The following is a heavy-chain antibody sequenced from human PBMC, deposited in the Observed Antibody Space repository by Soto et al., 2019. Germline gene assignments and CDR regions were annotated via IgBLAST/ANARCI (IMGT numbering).Heavy chain of an antibody. J-gene: IGHJ6*02. V-gene: IGHV1-69*12. CDR3: ARGDATKIVVTTYYAMDV. D-gene: IGHD3-9*01. CDR1: GGSLSNYG. CDR2: IIPVFGTA. Sequence: QVQLVQSGAEVKKPGSSVKVSCKASGGSLSNYGISWVRQAPGQGLEWMGGIIPVFGTANYAQTFQGRVTTTADESTSIVYMDVTSLRSEDTAVYYCARGDATKIVVTTYYAMDVWGQGTTVTVSS.